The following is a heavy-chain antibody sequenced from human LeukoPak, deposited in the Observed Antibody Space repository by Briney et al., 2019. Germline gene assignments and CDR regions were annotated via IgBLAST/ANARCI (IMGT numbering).Heavy chain of an antibody. J-gene: IGHJ1*01. D-gene: IGHD6-13*01. CDR2: FDPEDGET. CDR3: ATDSRYSSSWYYFQH. V-gene: IGHV1-24*01. Sequence: ASVKVSCKGSGYTLTELSMHWVRQAPAKGLEWMGGFDPEDGETIYAQKFQGRVTMTEDTSTDTAYMELSSLRSEDTAVYYCATDSRYSSSWYYFQHWGQGTLVTVSS. CDR1: GYTLTELS.